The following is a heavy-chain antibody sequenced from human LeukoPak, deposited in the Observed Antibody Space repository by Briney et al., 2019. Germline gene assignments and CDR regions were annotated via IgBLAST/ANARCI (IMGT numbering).Heavy chain of an antibody. D-gene: IGHD3-22*01. J-gene: IGHJ3*02. CDR1: GYTLTGYY. CDR3: ARPITMYYDSSGYYSDAFDI. CDR2: INPNSGGT. Sequence: ASVKVSCKASGYTLTGYYMHWVRQAPGQGLEWMGRINPNSGGTNYAQKFQGRVTMTRDTSISTAYMELSRLRSDDTAVYYCARPITMYYDSSGYYSDAFDIWGQGTMVTVSS. V-gene: IGHV1-2*06.